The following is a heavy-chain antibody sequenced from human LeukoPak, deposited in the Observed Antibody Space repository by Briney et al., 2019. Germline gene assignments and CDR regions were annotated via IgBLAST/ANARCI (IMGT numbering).Heavy chain of an antibody. D-gene: IGHD6-19*01. CDR2: ISGSGGGT. Sequence: GGSLRLSCGASGFTFNSYAVSWVRQAPGKGLEWDSAISGSGGGTYYADSVKGRFTISRDNSKNTVYLQMNSLSTEDTAVYYCAKTTTGYSSGRYPGWPVDCWGQGTLVTVSS. J-gene: IGHJ4*02. CDR3: AKTTTGYSSGRYPGWPVDC. V-gene: IGHV3-23*01. CDR1: GFTFNSYA.